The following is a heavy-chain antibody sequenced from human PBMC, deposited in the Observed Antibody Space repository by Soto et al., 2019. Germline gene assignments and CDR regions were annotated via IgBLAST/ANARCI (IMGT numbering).Heavy chain of an antibody. Sequence: QLQLQESGPGLVKPSETLSLTCTVSGGSISSGSYYWGWIRQPPGKGLEWIGSVYYSGGTYNNPSLKSRVTISLDTSKNQFSLKLSSVTAADTAVYYCARQAVRGSYFADCDFWGQGTLVTVSS. D-gene: IGHD1-26*01. J-gene: IGHJ4*02. CDR1: GGSISSGSYY. V-gene: IGHV4-39*01. CDR3: ARQAVRGSYFADCDF. CDR2: VYYSGGT.